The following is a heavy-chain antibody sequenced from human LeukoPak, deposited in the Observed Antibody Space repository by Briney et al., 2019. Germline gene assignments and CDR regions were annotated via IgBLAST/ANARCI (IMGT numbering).Heavy chain of an antibody. J-gene: IGHJ4*02. D-gene: IGHD3-9*01. Sequence: SETLSLTCAVYGGSLSGYYWSWIRQPPGGGLEWLGEVNSGGSTNYNPSLQSRLTISVDSSKNQFSLKLTSVTAADTAVYYCTRGPSDFDWLPFDFWGPGTLVTVSS. CDR3: TRGPSDFDWLPFDF. CDR1: GGSLSGYY. V-gene: IGHV4-34*01. CDR2: VNSGGST.